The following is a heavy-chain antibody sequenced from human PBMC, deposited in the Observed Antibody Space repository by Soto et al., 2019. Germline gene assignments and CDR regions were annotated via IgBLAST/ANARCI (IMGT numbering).Heavy chain of an antibody. CDR2: NYHSGTT. CDR3: VREAYIGYGHAIDH. Sequence: SETLSLTCAVSGVTISTCYWSWIRQPPGKGLEWIGYNYHSGTTNYNPSLKSRVTISVDTSKNQFSLRLTSVTAADTAIYYCVREAYIGYGHAIDHWGQGTLVTASS. D-gene: IGHD5-12*01. J-gene: IGHJ4*02. CDR1: GVTISTCY. V-gene: IGHV4-59*01.